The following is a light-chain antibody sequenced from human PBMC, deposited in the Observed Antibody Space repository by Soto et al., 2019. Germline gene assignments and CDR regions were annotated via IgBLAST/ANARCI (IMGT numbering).Light chain of an antibody. J-gene: IGKJ2*01. CDR3: QQRSHWPYT. V-gene: IGKV3-11*01. CDR2: DAS. CDR1: QSVSAY. Sequence: EVVLTQSPATLSLSPGERATLSCRASQSVSAYLAWYQQKPGQPPRLVIFDASNGATGVPGRFSGSGSGTEFTLTISSLEPEDFAVYYCQQRSHWPYTFGRGTKLEIK.